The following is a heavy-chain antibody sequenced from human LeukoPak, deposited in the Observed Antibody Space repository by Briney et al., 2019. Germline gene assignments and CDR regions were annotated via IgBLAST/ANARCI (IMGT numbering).Heavy chain of an antibody. Sequence: ASVKVSCKASGYTFTSYDINWVRQATGQGLEWMGWMNPNSGNTGYAQKFQGRVTITRNTSISTAYMELSSLRSEDTAVYYCARDLDDGGNFGSGYWGQGTLVTVSS. V-gene: IGHV1-8*03. CDR1: GYTFTSYD. D-gene: IGHD4-23*01. CDR3: ARDLDDGGNFGSGY. CDR2: MNPNSGNT. J-gene: IGHJ4*02.